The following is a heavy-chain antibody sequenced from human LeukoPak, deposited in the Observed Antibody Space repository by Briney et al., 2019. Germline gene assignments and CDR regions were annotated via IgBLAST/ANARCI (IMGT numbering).Heavy chain of an antibody. J-gene: IGHJ4*02. CDR2: INTDGSST. D-gene: IGHD1-7*01. V-gene: IGHV3-74*01. Sequence: PGGSLRLSCAASGFTFSSYWMHWVRQAPGKGLVWVSRINTDGSSTSYADSVKGRFTISRDNAKNTLYLQMNSLRAGDTAVYYCARGELELRDLFLCYWGQGTLVTVSS. CDR3: ARGELELRDLFLCY. CDR1: GFTFSSYW.